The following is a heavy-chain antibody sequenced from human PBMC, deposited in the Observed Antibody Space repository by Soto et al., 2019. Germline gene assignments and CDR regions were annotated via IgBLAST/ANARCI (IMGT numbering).Heavy chain of an antibody. Sequence: QVQLVESGGGVVQPGRSLRLSCAASGFTFSSYGMHWVRQAPGKGLEWVAVIWYDGSNKYYADSVKGRFTISRDNSKNRLYLQMHSLRAEDTAVYYCARADYGGTYFDYWGQGTLVTVSS. J-gene: IGHJ4*02. D-gene: IGHD4-17*01. CDR1: GFTFSSYG. V-gene: IGHV3-33*01. CDR2: IWYDGSNK. CDR3: ARADYGGTYFDY.